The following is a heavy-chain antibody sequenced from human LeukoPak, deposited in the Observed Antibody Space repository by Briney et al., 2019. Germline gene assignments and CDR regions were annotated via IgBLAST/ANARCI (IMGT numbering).Heavy chain of an antibody. Sequence: PGGSLRLSCAASGFTFSSYAMSWVRQAPGKGLEWVSAISGSGGSTYYADSVKGRFTISRDNSKNTLYLQMSSLRAEDTAVYYCAKGWGPPSIAVAGTGFDYWGQGTLVTVPS. J-gene: IGHJ4*02. V-gene: IGHV3-23*01. CDR3: AKGWGPPSIAVAGTGFDY. CDR1: GFTFSSYA. D-gene: IGHD6-19*01. CDR2: ISGSGGST.